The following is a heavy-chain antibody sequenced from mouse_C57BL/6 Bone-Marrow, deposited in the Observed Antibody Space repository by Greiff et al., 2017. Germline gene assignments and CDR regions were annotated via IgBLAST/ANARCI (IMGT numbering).Heavy chain of an antibody. CDR3: ARGRGSSPAWFAY. Sequence: DVQLVESGGGLVQPGGSLSLSCAASGFTFTDYYMSWVRQPPGKALEWLGFIRNKANGYTTEYSASVKGRFTISRDNSQSILYLQMNALRAEDSATYYCARGRGSSPAWFAYWGQGTLVTVSA. V-gene: IGHV7-3*01. J-gene: IGHJ3*01. CDR1: GFTFTDYY. D-gene: IGHD1-1*01. CDR2: IRNKANGYTT.